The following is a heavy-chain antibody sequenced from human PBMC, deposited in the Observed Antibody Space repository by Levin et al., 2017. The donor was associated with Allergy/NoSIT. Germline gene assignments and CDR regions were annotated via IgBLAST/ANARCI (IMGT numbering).Heavy chain of an antibody. J-gene: IGHJ4*02. CDR3: VRGSSWYRDPISNYFDY. V-gene: IGHV3-64D*06. CDR1: GFTFSSYA. D-gene: IGHD6-13*01. Sequence: GGSLRLSCSASGFTFSSYAMHWVRQAPGKGLEYVSAISSNGGSTYYADSVKGRFTISRDNSKNTLYLQMSSLRAEDTAVYYCVRGSSWYRDPISNYFDYWGQGTLVTVSS. CDR2: ISSNGGST.